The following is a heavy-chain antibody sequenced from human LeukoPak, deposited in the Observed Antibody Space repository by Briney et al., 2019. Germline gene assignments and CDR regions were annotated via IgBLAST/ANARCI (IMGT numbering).Heavy chain of an antibody. D-gene: IGHD3-22*01. CDR3: AKSVIHYDSSGYYWDY. CDR1: GFTFSDYY. Sequence: GGSLRLSCAASGFTFSDYYMSWIRQAPGKGLEWVSYISSSGSTIYYADSVKGRFTISRDNAKNSLYLQMNSLRAEDTALYYCAKSVIHYDSSGYYWDYWGQGTLVTVSS. V-gene: IGHV3-11*01. CDR2: ISSSGSTI. J-gene: IGHJ4*02.